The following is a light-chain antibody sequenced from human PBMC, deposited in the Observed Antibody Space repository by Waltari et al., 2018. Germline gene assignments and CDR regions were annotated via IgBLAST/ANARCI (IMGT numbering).Light chain of an antibody. Sequence: QSALTQPASVSGSPGQSITISCTGPTSDIGRYNYVSWYQHHPGKAPKLMIFDVNNRPSGVSNRFSGSKSGNTASLTISGLQAEDEADYYCSSYTTTSSLLVVFGGGTKLTVL. CDR1: TSDIGRYNY. CDR2: DVN. V-gene: IGLV2-14*03. CDR3: SSYTTTSSLLVV. J-gene: IGLJ2*01.